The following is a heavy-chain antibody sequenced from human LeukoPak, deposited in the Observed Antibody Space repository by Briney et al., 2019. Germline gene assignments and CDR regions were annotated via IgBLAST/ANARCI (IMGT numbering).Heavy chain of an antibody. V-gene: IGHV3-30-3*01. CDR2: ISYDGSNK. D-gene: IGHD5-12*01. CDR3: AREGGIVATNYFDY. Sequence: GGSLRLSCAASGFTFSSYAMHWVRQAPGKGLKWVAVISYDGSNKYYADSVKGRFTISRDNSKNTLYLQMNSLRAEDTAVYYCAREGGIVATNYFDYWGQGTLVTVSS. CDR1: GFTFSSYA. J-gene: IGHJ4*02.